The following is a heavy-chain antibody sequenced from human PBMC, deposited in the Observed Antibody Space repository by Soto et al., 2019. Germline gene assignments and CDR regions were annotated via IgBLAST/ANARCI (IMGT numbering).Heavy chain of an antibody. J-gene: IGHJ6*02. CDR2: IIPIFGTA. D-gene: IGHD3-9*01. Sequence: SVKVSCKASGGTFSSYAISWVRQAPGQGLEWMGGIIPIFGTANYAQKFQGRVTITADEPTSTAYMELSSLRSEDTAVYYCARDQSPYRGILTFYGMDVWGQGTTVTVSS. CDR1: GGTFSSYA. V-gene: IGHV1-69*13. CDR3: ARDQSPYRGILTFYGMDV.